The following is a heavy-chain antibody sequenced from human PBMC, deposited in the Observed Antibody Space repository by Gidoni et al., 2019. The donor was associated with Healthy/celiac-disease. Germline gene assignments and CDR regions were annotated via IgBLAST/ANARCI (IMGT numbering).Heavy chain of an antibody. CDR3: AKEIGYSSGWDKGFDY. D-gene: IGHD6-19*01. V-gene: IGHV3-9*01. Sequence: EVQLVESGGGLVQPGRSLRLSCAASGFTFDDYAMHWVRQAPGKGLGWVSGISWNSGSIGYADSVKGRFTISRDNAKNSLYLQMNSLRAEDTALYYCAKEIGYSSGWDKGFDYWGQGTLVTVSS. J-gene: IGHJ4*02. CDR1: GFTFDDYA. CDR2: ISWNSGSI.